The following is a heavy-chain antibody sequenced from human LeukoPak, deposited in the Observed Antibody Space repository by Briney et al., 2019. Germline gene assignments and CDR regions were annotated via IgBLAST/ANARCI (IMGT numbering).Heavy chain of an antibody. D-gene: IGHD5-12*01. CDR3: TRRAYGNGRENFDF. V-gene: IGHV1-2*02. CDR2: TNPDSGGT. Sequence: ASVKVSCKASGYSFTDYYMHWARQAPGKGLEWMGWTNPDSGGTSSAQKFQGRVTMTRDTSISTAYMELSRLTSDDTAVYFCTRRAYGNGRENFDFWGRGTLVTVSS. CDR1: GYSFTDYY. J-gene: IGHJ4*02.